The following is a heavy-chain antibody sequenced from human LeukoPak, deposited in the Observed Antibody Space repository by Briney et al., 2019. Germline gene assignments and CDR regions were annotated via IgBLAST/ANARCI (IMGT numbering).Heavy chain of an antibody. D-gene: IGHD3-16*01. CDR3: ARRWGSHSAY. Sequence: VKVSCKTSGYSFSSHGNSWVRQAPGQGLEWMGGISGCDGKRKYAQKVQGRVTMTTDTSTSTAYMEPRSLRSDDTAVYFCARRWGSHSAYWGQRTPVTVSS. CDR2: ISGCDGKR. CDR1: GYSFSSHG. V-gene: IGHV1-18*01. J-gene: IGHJ4*02.